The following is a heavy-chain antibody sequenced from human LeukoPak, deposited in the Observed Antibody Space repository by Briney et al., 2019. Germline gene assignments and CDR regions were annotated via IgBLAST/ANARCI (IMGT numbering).Heavy chain of an antibody. V-gene: IGHV4-4*07. CDR3: ARGGYSSSWYYYYMDV. D-gene: IGHD6-13*01. CDR1: GGSISSYY. Sequence: SETLSLTCTASGGSISSYYWSWIRQPAGKGLEWIGRIYTSGSANYNPSLKSRVTVSVDTSTNQFSLKLSSVTAADTAVYYCARGGYSSSWYYYYMDVWGKGTTVTISS. J-gene: IGHJ6*03. CDR2: IYTSGSA.